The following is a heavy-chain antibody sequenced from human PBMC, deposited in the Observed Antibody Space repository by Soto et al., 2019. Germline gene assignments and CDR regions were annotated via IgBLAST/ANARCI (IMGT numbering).Heavy chain of an antibody. CDR1: GFSFGSNG. V-gene: IGHV3-23*01. D-gene: IGHD2-21*02. Sequence: GGSLRLSCAASGFSFGSNGMSWVRQAPGKGLEWVSTINNGGENTHYADSVKGRFTISRDNSKDTLYLQMSSLRAEDTAVYYCATDCCGSDDSLFDYWGQGTLVTVSS. CDR2: INNGGENT. CDR3: ATDCCGSDDSLFDY. J-gene: IGHJ4*02.